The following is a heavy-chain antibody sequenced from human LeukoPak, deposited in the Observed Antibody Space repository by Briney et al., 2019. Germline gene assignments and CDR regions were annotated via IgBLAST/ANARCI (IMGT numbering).Heavy chain of an antibody. J-gene: IGHJ4*02. CDR3: ARGVYLGNGYYFDY. D-gene: IGHD2-8*01. V-gene: IGHV4-4*07. CDR2: IYTSGST. Sequence: SETLSLTCTVSGGSISSYYWNWIRQPAGKGLEWIGHIYTSGSTNYNSSLKSRVTMSVDTSKDQFSVKLNSVIAADTAMYYCARGVYLGNGYYFDYWGQGTLVTVSS. CDR1: GGSISSYY.